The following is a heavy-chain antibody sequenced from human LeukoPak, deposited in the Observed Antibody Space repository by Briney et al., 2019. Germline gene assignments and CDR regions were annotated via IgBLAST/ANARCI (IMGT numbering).Heavy chain of an antibody. CDR2: ISGSGGST. CDR1: GFTFSDYW. J-gene: IGHJ6*03. D-gene: IGHD4-17*01. Sequence: QPGGSLRLSCAASGFTFSDYWMHWVRQAPGKGLEWVSAISGSGGSTYYADSVKGRFTISRDNSKNTLYLQMNSLRAEDTAVYYCAKYDGVNYYYYYYMDVWGKGTTVTVSS. CDR3: AKYDGVNYYYYYYMDV. V-gene: IGHV3-23*01.